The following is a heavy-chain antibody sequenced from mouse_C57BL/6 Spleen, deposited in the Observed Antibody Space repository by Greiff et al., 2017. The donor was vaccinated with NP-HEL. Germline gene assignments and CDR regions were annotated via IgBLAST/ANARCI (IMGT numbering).Heavy chain of an antibody. CDR1: GYSFTGYY. Sequence: EVQLQQSGPELVKPGASVKLSCKASGYSFTGYYLNWVKQSPEKSLEWIGEINPSTGGTTYNQKFKAKATLTVDKSSSTAYMQLKSLTSEDSAVYYCARGRGFAYWGQGTLVTVSA. J-gene: IGHJ3*01. CDR3: ARGRGFAY. D-gene: IGHD6-1*01. V-gene: IGHV1-42*01. CDR2: INPSTGGT.